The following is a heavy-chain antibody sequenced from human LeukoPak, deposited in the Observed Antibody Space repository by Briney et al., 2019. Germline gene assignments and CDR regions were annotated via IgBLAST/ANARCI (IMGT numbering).Heavy chain of an antibody. Sequence: PGGSLRLSCAASGFTFSKDDFHWVRQAPGKGLEWVAAIGVTGDTYYADSVKGRFTISREDAANSLYLQMRSLGAGDTALYYCTKKFCGIRAAGAGGSYYDFGGRGALVTVS. CDR3: TKKFCGIRAAGAGGSYYDF. CDR1: GFTFSKDD. J-gene: IGHJ2*01. V-gene: IGHV3-13*01. D-gene: IGHD2-15*01. CDR2: IGVTGDT.